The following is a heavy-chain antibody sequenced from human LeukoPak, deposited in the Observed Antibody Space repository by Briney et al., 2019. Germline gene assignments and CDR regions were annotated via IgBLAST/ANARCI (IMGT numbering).Heavy chain of an antibody. CDR1: RGSMSSYY. J-gene: IGHJ3*02. V-gene: IGHV4-4*07. CDR2: IHTSGST. Sequence: SETLSLTCTVSRGSMSSYYWNWIRRPAGKGLEWIGRIHTSGSTNYSPSLKSRVTMSVDTSKNQFSLSLTSVTAAETAVYYCARQRDDAFDIWGQGTMVTVSS. CDR3: ARQRDDAFDI.